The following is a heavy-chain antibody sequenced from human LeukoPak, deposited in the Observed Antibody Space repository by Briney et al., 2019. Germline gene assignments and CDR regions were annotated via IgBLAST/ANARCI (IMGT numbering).Heavy chain of an antibody. CDR1: GFTFSGHW. J-gene: IGHJ4*02. Sequence: GGSLRLSCAASGFTFSGHWITWVRQAPGKGLEWVANINQDGSEKYYVDSVKGRFTISRDNAKNSVYLQMNSLRDEDTAVYYCAKMTFITMVRGVIGFDYWGQGTLVTVSS. V-gene: IGHV3-7*01. CDR2: INQDGSEK. D-gene: IGHD3-10*01. CDR3: AKMTFITMVRGVIGFDY.